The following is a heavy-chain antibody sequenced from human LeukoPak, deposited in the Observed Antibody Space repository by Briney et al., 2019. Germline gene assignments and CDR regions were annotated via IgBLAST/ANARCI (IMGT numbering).Heavy chain of an antibody. CDR1: GFTFSSYA. D-gene: IGHD4-17*01. CDR3: ARFSVTPPDFAFDI. V-gene: IGHV3-30-3*01. J-gene: IGHJ3*02. Sequence: GGSLRLSCAASGFTFSSYAMSWVRQAPGKGLEWVAVISYDGSNKYYADSVKGRFTISRDNSKNTLYLQMNSLRAEDTAVYYCARFSVTPPDFAFDIWGQGTMVTVSS. CDR2: ISYDGSNK.